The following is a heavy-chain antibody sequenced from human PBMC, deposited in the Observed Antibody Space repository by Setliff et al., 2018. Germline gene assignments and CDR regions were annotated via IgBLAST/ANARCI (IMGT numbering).Heavy chain of an antibody. D-gene: IGHD1-1*01. CDR2: VYYSGST. Sequence: PSETLSLTCTVSGGSISSYYWSWIRQPPGKGLEWIGYVYYSGSTNYNPSLKSRVTISVDTSKNQFSLKLSSVTAADTAVYYCARGANSRGYYYGIDVWGQGTTVTVSS. CDR1: GGSISSYY. V-gene: IGHV4-59*01. CDR3: ARGANSRGYYYGIDV. J-gene: IGHJ6*02.